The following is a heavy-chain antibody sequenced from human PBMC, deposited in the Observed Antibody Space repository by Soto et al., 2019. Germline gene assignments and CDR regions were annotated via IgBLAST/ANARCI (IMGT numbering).Heavy chain of an antibody. J-gene: IGHJ4*02. CDR2: ISNYNGNT. CDR1: GYAFDNYG. D-gene: IGHD6-13*01. V-gene: IGHV1-18*01. Sequence: QVQLVQSGDEVEKPGASVKVSCKASGYAFDNYGISWVRQAPGQGPEWMEWISNYNGNTNYAQNFLGRVTLTTDRSTSTAHMELRSLRSDDTAVYYCVRDLQRFSGWYDYLDSWGQGTRVTVSS. CDR3: VRDLQRFSGWYDYLDS.